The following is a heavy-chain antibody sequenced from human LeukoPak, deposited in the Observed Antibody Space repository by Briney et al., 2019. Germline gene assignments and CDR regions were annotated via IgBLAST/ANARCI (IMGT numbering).Heavy chain of an antibody. CDR2: ISGSGGST. V-gene: IGHV3-23*01. CDR3: ARDVPHNWFDT. CDR1: GFTFSSYA. Sequence: GASLRLSCAASGFTFSSYAMSWVRQAPGKGVEWVSDISGSGGSTYYADSVKGRFTISRDNAKNTLYLQMNSLRAEDTAVYCCARDVPHNWFDTWGQGTLVTVSS. J-gene: IGHJ5*02.